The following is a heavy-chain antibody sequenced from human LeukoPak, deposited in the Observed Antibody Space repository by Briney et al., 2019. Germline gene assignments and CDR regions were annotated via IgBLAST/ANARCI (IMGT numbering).Heavy chain of an antibody. V-gene: IGHV3-7*01. CDR1: GFTFSSYL. Sequence: PGGSLRLSCAASGFTFSSYLMSWVRQAPGKGLEWVANIKQDGSEKYYVDSVKGRFTISRDNAKNSLYLQMNSLRAEDTAVYYCARELDYWGQGTLVTVSS. J-gene: IGHJ4*02. CDR3: ARELDY. CDR2: IKQDGSEK.